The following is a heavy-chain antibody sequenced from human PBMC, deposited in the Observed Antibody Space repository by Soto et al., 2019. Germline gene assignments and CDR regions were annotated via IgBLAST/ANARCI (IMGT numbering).Heavy chain of an antibody. CDR1: GGSISRAY. CDR3: ASELGYLRGCSCYASGGFDP. J-gene: IGHJ5*02. CDR2: IYYSGST. D-gene: IGHD2-15*01. V-gene: IGHV4-59*01. Sequence: SETLSLTSVAAGGSISRAYGSCLRLPPGKGLEWIGYIYYSGSTNYNPSVKSRVPISVETSKNQFSLKLSSVDAAHTAVDHCASELGYLRGCSCYASGGFDPGRQENLDTVAT.